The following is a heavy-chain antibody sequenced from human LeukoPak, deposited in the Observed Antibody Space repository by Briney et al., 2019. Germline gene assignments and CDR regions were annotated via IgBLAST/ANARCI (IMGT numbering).Heavy chain of an antibody. J-gene: IGHJ6*02. Sequence: GGSLRLSCAASGFTFSSYWMSWVRQAPGKGLEWVANIKQDGSEKYYVDSVKGRFTISRDNAKNSLYLQMNSLRAEDTAVYYCARDLDCSGGSCYPDYGMDVWGQGTTVTVSS. CDR1: GFTFSSYW. V-gene: IGHV3-7*03. CDR3: ARDLDCSGGSCYPDYGMDV. D-gene: IGHD2-15*01. CDR2: IKQDGSEK.